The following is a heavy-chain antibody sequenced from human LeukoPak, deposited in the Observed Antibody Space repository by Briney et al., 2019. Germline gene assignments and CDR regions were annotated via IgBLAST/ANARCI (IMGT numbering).Heavy chain of an antibody. Sequence: GGSLSLSCAASGFTFSSYAMRWVRNARGKGLEWLSSISGSGGSTYYADSVKGRFTISRDNSKNTLYLQMNSLRAEDTAVYYCAKSQKDYDFWSGTLDYWGQGTLVTVSS. V-gene: IGHV3-23*01. CDR2: ISGSGGST. D-gene: IGHD3-3*01. CDR1: GFTFSSYA. J-gene: IGHJ4*02. CDR3: AKSQKDYDFWSGTLDY.